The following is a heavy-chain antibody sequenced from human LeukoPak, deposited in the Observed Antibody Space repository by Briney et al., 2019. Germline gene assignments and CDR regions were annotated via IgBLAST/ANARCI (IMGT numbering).Heavy chain of an antibody. CDR3: ARDRDGGITLVRGVPDAFDI. Sequence: ASVKVSCKASGYTFTSYGISWVRQAPGQGLEWMGWISAYNNNINYAQKFQGRVTMTTDTSTSTAYMELRSLRSDDTAVYYCARDRDGGITLVRGVPDAFDIWGQGTMVTVSS. CDR2: ISAYNNNI. J-gene: IGHJ3*02. CDR1: GYTFTSYG. D-gene: IGHD3-10*01. V-gene: IGHV1-18*01.